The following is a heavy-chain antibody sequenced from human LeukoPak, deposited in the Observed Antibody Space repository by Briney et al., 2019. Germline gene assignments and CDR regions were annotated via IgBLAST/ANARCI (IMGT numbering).Heavy chain of an antibody. CDR2: INSDGSST. D-gene: IGHD3-10*01. CDR3: ARQRTGDFDY. J-gene: IGHJ4*02. CDR1: GFTFSSYW. Sequence: GGSLRLSCAASGFTFSSYWMHWVRQAPGKVLVWVSRINSDGSSTSYADSVKGQFTISRDNAKNTLYLQMNSLRAEDTAVYYCARQRTGDFDYWGQGTLVTVSS. V-gene: IGHV3-74*01.